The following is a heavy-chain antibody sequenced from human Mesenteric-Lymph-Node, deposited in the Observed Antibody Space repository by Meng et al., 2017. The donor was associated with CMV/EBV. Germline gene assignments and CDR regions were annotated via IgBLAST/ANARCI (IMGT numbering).Heavy chain of an antibody. D-gene: IGHD3-9*01. J-gene: IGHJ5*02. CDR3: ARDHSTGYAGGYDP. CDR2: IFHTGST. V-gene: IGHV4-31*02. CDR1: GGPINSGAYY. Sequence: SGGPINSGAYYYSWIRQFPGEGLEWIGYIFHTGSTYYKPSLKSRVTMSVDTSKNQISLKLRSVTAADTAVYYCARDHSTGYAGGYDPWGQGTLVTVSS.